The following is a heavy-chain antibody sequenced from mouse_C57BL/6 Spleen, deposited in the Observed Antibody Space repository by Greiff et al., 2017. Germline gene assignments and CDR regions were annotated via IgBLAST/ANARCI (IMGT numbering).Heavy chain of an antibody. Sequence: QVQLQQSGAELVKPGASVKISCKASGYAFSSYWMNWVKQRPGKGLEWIGQIYPGDGDTNYNGKFKGKATLTADKSSSTAYMQLSSLTSEDSAVYFCERSLTTVVATGDYYAMDYWGQGTSVTVSS. CDR3: ERSLTTVVATGDYYAMDY. CDR1: GYAFSSYW. V-gene: IGHV1-80*01. J-gene: IGHJ4*01. D-gene: IGHD1-1*01. CDR2: IYPGDGDT.